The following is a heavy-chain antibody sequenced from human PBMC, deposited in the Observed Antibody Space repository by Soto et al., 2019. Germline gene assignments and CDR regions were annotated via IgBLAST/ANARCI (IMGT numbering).Heavy chain of an antibody. CDR1: GLSLSDAW. J-gene: IGHJ5*02. CDR2: IKSKSDGGTT. V-gene: IGHV3-15*01. Sequence: GTRSLSCVASGLSLSDAWMSWVRQAPGKGLDWVGRIKSKSDGGTTEYAAHVRGRFTISRDDSKNTLYLQMNSLKTQDTAVYYCTTDLWRIAVVVGSTGYFNPWGQGTPVTASS. D-gene: IGHD2-15*01. CDR3: TTDLWRIAVVVGSTGYFNP.